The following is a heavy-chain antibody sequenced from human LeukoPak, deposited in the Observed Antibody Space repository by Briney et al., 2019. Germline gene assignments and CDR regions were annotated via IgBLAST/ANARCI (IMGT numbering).Heavy chain of an antibody. CDR3: ARVPPHGDYVREVWKFDP. J-gene: IGHJ5*02. CDR1: GVSISSSSYY. CDR2: IYYSGST. Sequence: SETLSLTCTVSGVSISSSSYYWGWIRQPPGKGLEWIGSIYYSGSTYYNPSLKSRVTMSVDTSKNQFSLKLSSVTAADTAVYYCARVPPHGDYVREVWKFDPWGQGTLVTVSS. V-gene: IGHV4-39*07. D-gene: IGHD4-17*01.